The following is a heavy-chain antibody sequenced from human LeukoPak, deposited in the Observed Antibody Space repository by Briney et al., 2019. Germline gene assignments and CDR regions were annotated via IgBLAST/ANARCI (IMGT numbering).Heavy chain of an antibody. D-gene: IGHD3-16*01. Sequence: ASVTVSCKASGYTFTGYYMHWVRQAPGQGLEWMGWINPNSGGTNYAQKFQGRVTMTRDTSISTAYMELSRLRSDDTAVYYCVVYVWGAHFDYWGQGTLVTVSS. CDR2: INPNSGGT. CDR3: VVYVWGAHFDY. J-gene: IGHJ4*02. V-gene: IGHV1-2*02. CDR1: GYTFTGYY.